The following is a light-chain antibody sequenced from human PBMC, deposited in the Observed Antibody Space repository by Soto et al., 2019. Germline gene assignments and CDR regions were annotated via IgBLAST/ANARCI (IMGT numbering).Light chain of an antibody. Sequence: DIVLTQSPGTLSLSSGDRATLSCRASQSVRSNYIAWYQQKPGQAPRLLIYGASSRATDIPDRFSGSGSETDFTLTISRLEPEDFAVYVCQQDGSSPITFGGGTRVEIK. V-gene: IGKV3-20*01. J-gene: IGKJ4*01. CDR1: QSVRSNY. CDR3: QQDGSSPIT. CDR2: GAS.